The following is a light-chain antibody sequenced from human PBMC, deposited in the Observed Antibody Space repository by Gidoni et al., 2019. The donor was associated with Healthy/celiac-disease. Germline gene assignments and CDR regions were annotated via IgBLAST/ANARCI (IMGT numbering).Light chain of an antibody. J-gene: IGKJ3*01. CDR1: QSISSY. CDR2: AAS. CDR3: QKSYSTS. Sequence: IHMTQSPSSLSASVGDRVTITCLASQSISSYLNWYQQKPGKAPKLLSYAASSLQSGVPSRFSGSGSGTDFTLTISSLQTEDFATYYCQKSYSTSFGPGTKVDIK. V-gene: IGKV1-39*01.